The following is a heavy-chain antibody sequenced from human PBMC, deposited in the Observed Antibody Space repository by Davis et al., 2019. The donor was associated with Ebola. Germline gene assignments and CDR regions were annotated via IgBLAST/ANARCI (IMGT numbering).Heavy chain of an antibody. CDR2: IYYSGST. V-gene: IGHV4-59*08. CDR3: ARHRSDYFDY. CDR1: GGSISSYY. J-gene: IGHJ4*02. Sequence: MPSETLSLTCTVSGGSISSYYWSWIRQPPGRGLEWIGYIYYSGSTNYNPSLKSRVTISVDTSKNQFSLKLSSVTAADTAVYYCARHRSDYFDYWGQGTLVTVSS.